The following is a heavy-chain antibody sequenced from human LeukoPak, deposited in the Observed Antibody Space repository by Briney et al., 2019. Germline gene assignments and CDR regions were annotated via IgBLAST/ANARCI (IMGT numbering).Heavy chain of an antibody. Sequence: GGSLRLSCAASGFTVSSNYMSWVRQAPGKGLEWVSVIYSGGSTYYIDSVKGRFTISRDKSKNTLYLQMTFLNVEDTAVYYCARESGSYLQWGQGTLVTVS. CDR2: IYSGGST. V-gene: IGHV3-53*01. J-gene: IGHJ4*02. CDR3: ARESGSYLQ. D-gene: IGHD1-26*01. CDR1: GFTVSSNY.